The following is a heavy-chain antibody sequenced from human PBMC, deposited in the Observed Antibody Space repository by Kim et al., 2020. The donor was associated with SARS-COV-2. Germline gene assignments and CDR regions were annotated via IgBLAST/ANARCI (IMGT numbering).Heavy chain of an antibody. CDR1: GDSISSGNYY. CDR3: AREPPHISGGNYYYYGMDV. V-gene: IGHV4-30-4*01. D-gene: IGHD2-15*01. J-gene: IGHJ6*02. Sequence: SETLSLTCSVSGDSISSGNYYWSWIRQPPGKGLEWIGNIYYTGPTEYSPSLRSRVTISVDTSKNQFSLRLTSVTAADTAVYYCAREPPHISGGNYYYYGMDVWGQGTTVTVSS. CDR2: IYYTGPT.